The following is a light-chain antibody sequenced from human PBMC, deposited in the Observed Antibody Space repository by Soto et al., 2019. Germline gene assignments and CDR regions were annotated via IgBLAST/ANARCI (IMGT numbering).Light chain of an antibody. CDR2: EVS. J-gene: IGLJ1*01. CDR1: SSDVGGYNY. CDR3: ASYAGTDTHYV. Sequence: QSALTQPPSASGSPGQSVTISCTGTSSDVGGYNYVSWYQQHPGKAPKVIINEVSRRPAGVPDRFSGSKSGNTASLTVSGLQADDEADYYCASYAGTDTHYVFGTGTKVTVL. V-gene: IGLV2-8*01.